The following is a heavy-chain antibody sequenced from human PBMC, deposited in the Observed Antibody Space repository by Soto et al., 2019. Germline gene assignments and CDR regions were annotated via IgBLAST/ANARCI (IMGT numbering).Heavy chain of an antibody. Sequence: QVQLVESGGGVVQPGRSLRLSCAASGFTFSSYAMHWVRQAPGKGLEWVAVISYDGSNKYYADSVKGRFTISRDNSNNTLYLQMNSLRAEDTAVYYCASFYGGYSYGYFDYWGRGTLVTVSS. J-gene: IGHJ4*02. CDR2: ISYDGSNK. D-gene: IGHD5-18*01. V-gene: IGHV3-30-3*01. CDR1: GFTFSSYA. CDR3: ASFYGGYSYGYFDY.